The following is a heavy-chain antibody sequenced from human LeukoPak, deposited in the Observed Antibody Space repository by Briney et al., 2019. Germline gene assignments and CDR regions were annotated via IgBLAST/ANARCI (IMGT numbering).Heavy chain of an antibody. D-gene: IGHD2-21*01. Sequence: MTSETLSLTCTVSGGSISSSSYYWGWIRQPPGKGLEWIGSIYYSGSTYYNPSLKSRVTISVDTSKNQFSLKLSSVTAADTAVYYRARHAHTYCVPDYWGQGTLVTVSS. V-gene: IGHV4-39*01. CDR2: IYYSGST. CDR3: ARHAHTYCVPDY. CDR1: GGSISSSSYY. J-gene: IGHJ4*02.